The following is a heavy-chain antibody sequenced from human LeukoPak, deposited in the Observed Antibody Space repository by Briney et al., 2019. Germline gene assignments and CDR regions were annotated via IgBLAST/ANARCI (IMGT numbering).Heavy chain of an antibody. CDR2: INHSGST. Sequence: PSETLSLTCAVYGGSFSGYYWSWIRQPPGKGLEWIGEINHSGSTNYNPSLKSRVTISVDTSKNQFSLKLSSVTAADTAVYYCARRRLERRLRALDYWGQGTLVTVSS. CDR1: GGSFSGYY. J-gene: IGHJ4*02. CDR3: ARRRLERRLRALDY. V-gene: IGHV4-34*01. D-gene: IGHD1-1*01.